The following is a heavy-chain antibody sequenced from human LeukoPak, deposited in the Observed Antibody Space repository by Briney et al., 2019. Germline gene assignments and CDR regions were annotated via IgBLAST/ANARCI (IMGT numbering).Heavy chain of an antibody. J-gene: IGHJ4*02. D-gene: IGHD6-13*01. CDR3: VKDRLASSSWSDY. CDR2: ISSNGGST. V-gene: IGHV3-64D*09. Sequence: GGSLRLSCSASGFTFSSYAMHWVRQPPAKGLEYVSAISSNGGSTNYADSVKGRFTISRDNSKNTLYLQMSSLRAEDTAVYYCVKDRLASSSWSDYWGQGTLVTVSS. CDR1: GFTFSSYA.